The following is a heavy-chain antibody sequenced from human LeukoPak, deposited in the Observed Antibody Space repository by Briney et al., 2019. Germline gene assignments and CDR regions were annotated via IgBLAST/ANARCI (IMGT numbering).Heavy chain of an antibody. D-gene: IGHD1-26*01. CDR2: ISGSGGST. V-gene: IGHV3-23*01. CDR3: ATGKWELLLNFDY. J-gene: IGHJ4*02. CDR1: GFTFSSYA. Sequence: LTGGSLRLSCAASGFTFSSYAMSWVRQAPGKGLEWVSAISGSGGSTYYADSVKGRFTISRDNSKNTLYLQMNSLRAEDTAVYYCATGKWELLLNFDYWGQGTLVTVSS.